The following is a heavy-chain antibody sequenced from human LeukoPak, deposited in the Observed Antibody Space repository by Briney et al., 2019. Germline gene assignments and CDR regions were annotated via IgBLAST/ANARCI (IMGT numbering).Heavy chain of an antibody. J-gene: IGHJ4*02. CDR3: ARLSARSDYPVDY. V-gene: IGHV4-59*08. D-gene: IGHD3-16*01. CDR2: IYYSGST. CDR1: GGSISSYY. Sequence: SETLSLTCTVSGGSISSYYWSWIRQPPGKGLEWIGYIYYSGSTNYNPSLKSRVTISVDTSKNQFSLKLSSVTAADTAVYYCARLSARSDYPVDYWGQGTLVTVSS.